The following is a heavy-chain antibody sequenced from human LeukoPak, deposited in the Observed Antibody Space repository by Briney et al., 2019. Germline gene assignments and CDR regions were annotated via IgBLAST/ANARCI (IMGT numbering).Heavy chain of an antibody. CDR2: INGATGNT. V-gene: IGHV1-3*01. CDR3: AAERWLQFSYYYYGMDV. CDR1: GYTFTSHA. Sequence: ASVKLSCKASGYTFTSHALHWVRQAPGEGLEWMAWINGATGNTEYSQKFQARVTITRDTSASTAYMELSSLRSEDTAVYYCAAERWLQFSYYYYGMDVWGQGTTVTVSS. J-gene: IGHJ6*02. D-gene: IGHD5-24*01.